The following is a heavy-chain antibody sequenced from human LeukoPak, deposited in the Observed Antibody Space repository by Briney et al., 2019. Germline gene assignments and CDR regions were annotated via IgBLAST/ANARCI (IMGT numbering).Heavy chain of an antibody. CDR2: IYYSGST. CDR1: GGSISSSSYY. CDR3: ARGTIFGGYYFDY. V-gene: IGHV4-39*01. J-gene: IGHJ4*02. Sequence: PSETLSLTCTVSGGSISSSSYYWGWIRQPPGKGLEWIGSIYYSGSTYYNPSLKSRVTISVDTSKNQFSLKLSSVTAADTAVYYCARGTIFGGYYFDYWGQGTLVTVSS. D-gene: IGHD3-3*01.